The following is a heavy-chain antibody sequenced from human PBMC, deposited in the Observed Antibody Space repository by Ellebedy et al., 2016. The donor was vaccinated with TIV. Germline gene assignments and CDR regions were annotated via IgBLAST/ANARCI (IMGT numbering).Heavy chain of an antibody. J-gene: IGHJ3*02. V-gene: IGHV3-11*04. CDR2: ISSSGSTI. D-gene: IGHD2-2*01. CDR3: ARDWTGYCSSTSCLTDAFDI. Sequence: GGSLRLXXAASGFTFSDYYMSWIRQAPGKGLEWVSYISSSGSTIYYADSVKGRFTISRDNSKNTLYLQMNSLRAEDTAVYYCARDWTGYCSSTSCLTDAFDIWGQGTMVTVSS. CDR1: GFTFSDYY.